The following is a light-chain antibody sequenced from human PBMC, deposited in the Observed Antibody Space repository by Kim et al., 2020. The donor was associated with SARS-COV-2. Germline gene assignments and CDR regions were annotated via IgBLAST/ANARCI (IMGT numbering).Light chain of an antibody. J-gene: IGLJ2*01. CDR2: QDS. CDR3: QAWDSSTGVV. CDR1: KLGDKY. V-gene: IGLV3-1*01. Sequence: VSPGQTASITCTGDKLGDKYACWYQQKPGQCPVLVIYQDSKRPSGIPERFSGSNSGNTATLTISGTQAMDEADYYCQAWDSSTGVVFGGGTKLTVL.